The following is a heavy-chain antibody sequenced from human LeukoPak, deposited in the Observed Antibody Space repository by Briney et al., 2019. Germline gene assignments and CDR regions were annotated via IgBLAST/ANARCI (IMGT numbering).Heavy chain of an antibody. CDR1: GYTFTSYG. D-gene: IGHD5-18*01. CDR2: ISAYNGNT. J-gene: IGHJ3*02. V-gene: IGHV1-18*01. CDR3: ARDVQLGGGYSYGFAAFDI. Sequence: GASVKVSCKASGYTFTSYGISWVRQAPGQGLEWMGWISAYNGNTNYAQKLQGRVTMPTDTSTSTAYMELRSLSSDDTAVYYCARDVQLGGGYSYGFAAFDIWGQGTMVTVSS.